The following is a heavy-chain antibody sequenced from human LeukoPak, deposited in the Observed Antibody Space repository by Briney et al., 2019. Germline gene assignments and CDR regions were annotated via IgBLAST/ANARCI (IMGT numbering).Heavy chain of an antibody. CDR3: SSGRGDY. V-gene: IGHV3-23*01. CDR1: GFTFSSYW. Sequence: GGSLRLSCAASGFTFSSYWMHWVRQAPGKGLVWVSAISGSGGSTYYADSVKGRFTISRDNSKNTLYLQMNSLRAEDTAVYYCSSGRGDYWGQGTLVTVSS. D-gene: IGHD3-10*01. J-gene: IGHJ4*02. CDR2: ISGSGGST.